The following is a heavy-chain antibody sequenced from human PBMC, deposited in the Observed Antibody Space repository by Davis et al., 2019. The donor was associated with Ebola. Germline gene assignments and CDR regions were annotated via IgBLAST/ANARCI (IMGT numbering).Heavy chain of an antibody. CDR1: GGTFSSYA. CDR2: IIPILGIA. CDR3: ARVRALHYFDY. J-gene: IGHJ4*02. Sequence: AASVKVSCKASGGTFSSYAISWVRQAPGQGLEWMGRIIPILGIANYAQKFQGRVTITADKSTSTAYMELSGLRSEDTAVYYCARVRALHYFDYWGQGTLVTVSS. V-gene: IGHV1-69*04.